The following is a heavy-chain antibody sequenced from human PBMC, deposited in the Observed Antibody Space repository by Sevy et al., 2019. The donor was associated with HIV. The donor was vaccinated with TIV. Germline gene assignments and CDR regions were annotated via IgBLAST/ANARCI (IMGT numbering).Heavy chain of an antibody. CDR3: ARAIRNYYGSGSYYHPLASKYYYYGMDV. D-gene: IGHD3-10*01. CDR2: IIPIFGTA. V-gene: IGHV1-69*13. Sequence: ASVKVSCKASGGTFSSYAISWVRQAPGQGLEWMGGIIPIFGTANYAQKFQGRVTITADESTSTAYMELGSLRSEDTAVYYCARAIRNYYGSGSYYHPLASKYYYYGMDVWGQGTTVTVSS. J-gene: IGHJ6*02. CDR1: GGTFSSYA.